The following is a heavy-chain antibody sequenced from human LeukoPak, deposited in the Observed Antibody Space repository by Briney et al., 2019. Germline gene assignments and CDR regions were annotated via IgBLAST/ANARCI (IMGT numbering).Heavy chain of an antibody. CDR3: AKANVKYCSGGSCFDAFDI. CDR2: IYSGGST. V-gene: IGHV3-66*01. CDR1: GFTFSTYS. D-gene: IGHD2-15*01. Sequence: GGSLRLSCAASGFTFSTYSMNWVRQAPGKGLEWVSLIYSGGSTYYADSVNGRFTISRDNSKNTLYLQMNSLRAEDTAVYYCAKANVKYCSGGSCFDAFDIWGQGTMVTVSS. J-gene: IGHJ3*02.